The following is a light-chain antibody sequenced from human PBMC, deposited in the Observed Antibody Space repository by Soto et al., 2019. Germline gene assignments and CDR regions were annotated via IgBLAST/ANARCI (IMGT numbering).Light chain of an antibody. V-gene: IGLV1-47*01. Sequence: QLVLTQPPSASGTPGQRVTISCSGSSSNIGSNYVYWYQQLPGTVPQLLIYRNSERPSGVPDRFSGSKSGTSASLAISGLRYEDETDYYCAAWDDGLSGVVFGGGTKLTVL. CDR1: SSNIGSNY. J-gene: IGLJ2*01. CDR3: AAWDDGLSGVV. CDR2: RNS.